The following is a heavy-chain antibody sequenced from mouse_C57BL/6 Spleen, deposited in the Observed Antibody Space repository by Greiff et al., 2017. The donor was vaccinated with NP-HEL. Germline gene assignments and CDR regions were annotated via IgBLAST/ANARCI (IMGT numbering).Heavy chain of an antibody. Sequence: QVQLKQPGAELVKPGASVKLSCKASGYTFTSYWMPWVQQTPGQGLEWIGMIHPNSGSTNYNEKFKSKATLTVDKSSSTAYMQLSSLTSEDSAVYYCARCPINYDYDRDAMDYWGQGTSVTVSS. CDR1: GYTFTSYW. CDR2: IHPNSGST. CDR3: ARCPINYDYDRDAMDY. V-gene: IGHV1-64*01. D-gene: IGHD2-4*01. J-gene: IGHJ4*01.